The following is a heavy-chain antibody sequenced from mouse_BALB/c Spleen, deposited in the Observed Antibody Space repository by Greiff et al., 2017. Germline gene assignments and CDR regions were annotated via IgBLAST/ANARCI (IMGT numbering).Heavy chain of an antibody. CDR1: GFAFSSYD. D-gene: IGHD1-1*01. V-gene: IGHV5-12-1*01. CDR2: ISSGGGST. CDR3: ARAFYGYYDY. Sequence: DVKLVESGGGLVKPGGSLKLSCAASGFAFSSYDMSWVRQTPAKRLEWVAYISSGGGSTYYPDTVKGRFTISRDNAKNTLYLQMSSLKSEDTAMYYCARAFYGYYDYWGQGTTLTVSS. J-gene: IGHJ2*01.